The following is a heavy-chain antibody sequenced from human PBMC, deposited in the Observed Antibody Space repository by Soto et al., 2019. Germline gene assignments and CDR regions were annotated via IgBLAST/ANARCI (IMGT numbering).Heavy chain of an antibody. CDR3: ARAWFQGVLIAVAGTNDY. J-gene: IGHJ4*02. V-gene: IGHV1-18*01. CDR1: GYTFTSYG. CDR2: ISAYNGNT. Sequence: QVQLVQSGAEVKKPGASVKVSCKASGYTFTSYGISWVRQAPGQGLEWMGWISAYNGNTNYAQKLQCRVTMTTDTSTSTAYMELRSLRSDDTAVYYGARAWFQGVLIAVAGTNDYWGQGTLVTVSS. D-gene: IGHD6-19*01.